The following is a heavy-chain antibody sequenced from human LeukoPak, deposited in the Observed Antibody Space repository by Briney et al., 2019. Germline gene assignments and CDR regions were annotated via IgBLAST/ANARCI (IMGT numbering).Heavy chain of an antibody. V-gene: IGHV4-39*01. CDR1: GGSISSISYY. CDR3: ARRYDFWSGYPSYYYYYYMDV. Sequence: PSETLSLTCTVSGGSISSISYYWGWIRQPPGKGLEWIGSIYYSGSTYYNPPLKSRVTISVDTSKNQFSLKLGSVTAADTAVYYCARRYDFWSGYPSYYYYYYMDVWGKGTTVTVSS. D-gene: IGHD3-3*01. J-gene: IGHJ6*03. CDR2: IYYSGST.